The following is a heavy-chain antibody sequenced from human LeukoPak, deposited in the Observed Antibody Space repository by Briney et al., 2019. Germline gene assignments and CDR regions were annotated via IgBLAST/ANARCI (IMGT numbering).Heavy chain of an antibody. CDR2: IYYSGST. CDR3: ARGGLAVPDY. D-gene: IGHD3-10*01. V-gene: IGHV4-61*08. J-gene: IGHJ4*02. Sequence: SQTLSLTCTVSGGSISSGGYYWTWIRQHPGKGLEWIGYIYYSGSTNYNPSLKSQVTISRDTSKNQFSLKLSSVTAADTAVYYCARGGLAVPDYWGQGTLVTVSS. CDR1: GGSISSGGYY.